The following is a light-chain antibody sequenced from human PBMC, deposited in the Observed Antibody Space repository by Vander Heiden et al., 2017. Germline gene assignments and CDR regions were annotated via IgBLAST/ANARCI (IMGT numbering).Light chain of an antibody. CDR2: NNN. Sequence: QSVLTQPPSVSGTPGQRGTISCSGSSSSIGSNAVNWYQQLPGTAPKLLIFNNNQRPSGVPDRFSGSKSGTSASLAISGLQSKDEANYHCAAWDDSLNGPVFGGGTKLTVL. CDR1: SSSIGSNA. V-gene: IGLV1-44*01. J-gene: IGLJ3*02. CDR3: AAWDDSLNGPV.